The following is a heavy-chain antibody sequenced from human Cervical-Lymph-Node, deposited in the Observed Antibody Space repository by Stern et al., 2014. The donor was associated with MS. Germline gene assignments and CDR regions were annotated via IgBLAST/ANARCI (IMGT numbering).Heavy chain of an antibody. CDR3: ARTIYCRSTSCSYGLDV. D-gene: IGHD2-2*01. CDR1: GYTFTSSV. V-gene: IGHV7-4-1*02. CDR2: INTNTGNP. Sequence: QVQLVESGSELKKPGASVKVSCKASGYTFTSSVMNWVRQAPGQGLEWMGWINTNTGNPTYAQGFTGRFVFSLGTSVSTTYLQISSLKAEDSAVYYCARTIYCRSTSCSYGLDVWGQGTTVTVSS. J-gene: IGHJ6*02.